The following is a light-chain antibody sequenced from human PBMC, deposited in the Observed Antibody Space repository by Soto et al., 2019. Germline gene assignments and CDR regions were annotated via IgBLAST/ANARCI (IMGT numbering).Light chain of an antibody. J-gene: IGKJ1*01. CDR2: WAS. Sequence: DIVLTQSPDSLAVSLGERATINCKSSQTVLYSSNDKNDLAWYQQKPGQPPKLLIYWASTRESGVPDRFSGSGSGTDFTLTISSLQAEDVAVYYCQHSYSTPWTFGQGTKVEIK. V-gene: IGKV4-1*01. CDR3: QHSYSTPWT. CDR1: QTVLYSSNDKND.